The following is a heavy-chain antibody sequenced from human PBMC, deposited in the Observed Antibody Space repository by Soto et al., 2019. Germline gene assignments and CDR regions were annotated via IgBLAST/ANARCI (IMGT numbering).Heavy chain of an antibody. V-gene: IGHV3-30*18. CDR2: ISYDGSNK. D-gene: IGHD1-26*01. CDR3: AKDVVVGATTVLVDYYSSYAMVF. J-gene: IGHJ6*02. Sequence: GGSVRLSCAASGFTFSSYGMHCVRQAPGKGLEWVAVISYDGSNKYYADSVKGRFTISRDNSKNTLYLQMNSLRAEDTAVYYCAKDVVVGATTVLVDYYSSYAMVFWGQAIPVTV. CDR1: GFTFSSYG.